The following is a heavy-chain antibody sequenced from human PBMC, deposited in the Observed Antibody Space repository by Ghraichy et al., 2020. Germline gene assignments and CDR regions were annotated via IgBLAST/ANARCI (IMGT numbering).Heavy chain of an antibody. CDR3: ATVLGFGDLIDAFEI. CDR2: ISRSNTTT. V-gene: IGHV3-48*02. CDR1: GFTLSHFG. J-gene: IGHJ3*02. D-gene: IGHD3-10*01. Sequence: GESLNISCAASGFTLSHFGVNWVRQAPGKGLEWVSYISRSNTTTYYADSAQGRFTISRDNAKNSLYLQMNSLRDEDSAVYYCATVLGFGDLIDAFEIWGQGTTVTVSS.